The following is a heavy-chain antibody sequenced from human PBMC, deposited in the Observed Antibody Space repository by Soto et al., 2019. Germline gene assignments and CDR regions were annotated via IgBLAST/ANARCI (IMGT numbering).Heavy chain of an antibody. Sequence: GGSLRLSCAASGFTFSSYAMSWVRQAPGKGLEWVSAISGSGGSTYYADSVKGRFTISRDNSKNTLYLQMNSLRAEDTAVYYCAKDSGWYGYYYYGMDVWGQGTTVTVSS. D-gene: IGHD6-19*01. CDR3: AKDSGWYGYYYYGMDV. V-gene: IGHV3-23*01. CDR2: ISGSGGST. J-gene: IGHJ6*02. CDR1: GFTFSSYA.